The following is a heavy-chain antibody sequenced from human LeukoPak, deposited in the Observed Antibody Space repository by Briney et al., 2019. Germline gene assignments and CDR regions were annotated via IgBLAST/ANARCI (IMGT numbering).Heavy chain of an antibody. J-gene: IGHJ4*02. V-gene: IGHV3-21*01. CDR2: ISSSSSYI. Sequence: GGSLRLSCAASGFTFSIYSMNWVRQAPGKGLEWVSSISSSSSYIYYADSVKGRFTISRDNAKNSLYLQMNSLRAEDTAVYYCARVLLGYCSGGSCFWGQGTLVTVSS. CDR1: GFTFSIYS. D-gene: IGHD2-15*01. CDR3: ARVLLGYCSGGSCF.